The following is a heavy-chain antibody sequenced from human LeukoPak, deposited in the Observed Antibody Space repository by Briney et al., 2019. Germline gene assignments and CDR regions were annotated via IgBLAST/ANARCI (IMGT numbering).Heavy chain of an antibody. CDR2: IYTTGST. Sequence: SQTLSLTCSVSGDSISSGSYYWSWIRQPAGKGLEWIGRIYTTGSTNYNPSLKSRVTISVDMSENQFSLRLSSVTAADTAVYYCARGSLGREVSAFFKNWGQGILVTVSS. D-gene: IGHD5/OR15-5a*01. J-gene: IGHJ4*02. CDR3: ARGSLGREVSAFFKN. V-gene: IGHV4-61*02. CDR1: GDSISSGSYY.